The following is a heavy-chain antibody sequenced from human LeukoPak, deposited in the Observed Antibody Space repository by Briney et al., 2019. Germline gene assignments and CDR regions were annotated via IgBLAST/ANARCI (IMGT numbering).Heavy chain of an antibody. CDR2: IYYSGTT. J-gene: IGHJ3*01. Sequence: SETLSLTCTVSGDSIRTSSYYWGRIRRSPGTGLEWIGSIYYSGTTYYNPSFKSRVTISVDTSKNQFFLKMVSVAAADTAVYYCARYHGSGFDTFEFWGQGTLVTVSS. D-gene: IGHD3-10*01. CDR1: GDSIRTSSYY. CDR3: ARYHGSGFDTFEF. V-gene: IGHV4-39*07.